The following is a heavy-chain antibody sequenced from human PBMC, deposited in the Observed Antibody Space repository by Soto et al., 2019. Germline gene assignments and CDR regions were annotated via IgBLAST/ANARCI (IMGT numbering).Heavy chain of an antibody. CDR1: GVTFSSYW. J-gene: IGHJ4*02. CDR2: IKQDGSDK. V-gene: IGHV3-7*01. CDR3: ASGSDY. Sequence: GGSLRLSCAASGVTFSSYWMSWVRQAPGKELEEVAEIKQDGSDKDYVQSVKGRFTISRDNAKNSLYLQMNSLTAEDTAVYYCASGSDYWGQGTLVTVSS.